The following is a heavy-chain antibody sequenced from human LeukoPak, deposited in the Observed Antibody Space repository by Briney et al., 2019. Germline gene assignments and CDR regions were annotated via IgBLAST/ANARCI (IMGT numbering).Heavy chain of an antibody. CDR1: TDCRNTYY. D-gene: IGHD2-15*01. CDR2: IYHSGST. CDR3: VRLRWELLAPYFDH. J-gene: IGHJ4*02. Sequence: LESLSLTCSVSTDCRNTYYWSWIRQSPGKGLEWIGHIYHSGSTDSNPSLKSRVTISIDTSRNEFSLKLTSVTVADTAMYYCVRLRWELLAPYFDHWGQGSLVIVSS. V-gene: IGHV4-59*01.